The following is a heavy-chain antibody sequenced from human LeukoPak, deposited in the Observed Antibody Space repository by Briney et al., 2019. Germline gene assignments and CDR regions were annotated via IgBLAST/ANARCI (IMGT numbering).Heavy chain of an antibody. V-gene: IGHV4-61*02. CDR2: IYTSGST. CDR1: GGSISSGSYY. J-gene: IGHJ6*03. Sequence: PSETLSLTCTVSGGSISSGSYYWSWIRQPAGKGLEWIGRIYTSGSTYYNPSLKSRVTISVDTSKNQFSLKLSSVTAADTAVYYCASRSGTSYYYYYYMDVWGKGTTVTISS. D-gene: IGHD3-10*01. CDR3: ASRSGTSYYYYYYMDV.